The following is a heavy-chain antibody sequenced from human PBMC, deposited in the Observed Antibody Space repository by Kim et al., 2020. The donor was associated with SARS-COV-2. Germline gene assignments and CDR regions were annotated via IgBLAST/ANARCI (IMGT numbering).Heavy chain of an antibody. CDR2: IKQDGSEK. CDR1: GFTFSSYW. Sequence: GGSLRLSCAASGFTFSSYWMSWVRQAPGKGLEWVANIKQDGSEKYYVDSVKGRFTISRDNAKNSLYLQMNSLRAEDTAVYYCARVGMTTVTTDLLSEYFQHWGQGTLVTVSS. V-gene: IGHV3-7*01. J-gene: IGHJ1*01. D-gene: IGHD4-17*01. CDR3: ARVGMTTVTTDLLSEYFQH.